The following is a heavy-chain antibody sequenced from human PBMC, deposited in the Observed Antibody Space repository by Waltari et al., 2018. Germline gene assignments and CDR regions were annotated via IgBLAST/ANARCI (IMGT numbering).Heavy chain of an antibody. V-gene: IGHV1-69*08. CDR2: IIPILGIA. CDR3: AKDNTYYYDSSGYLGFDP. J-gene: IGHJ5*02. D-gene: IGHD3-22*01. CDR1: GGTFSSYT. Sequence: QVQLVQSGAEVKKPGSSVKVSCKASGGTFSSYTISWVRQAPGQGLEWMGRIIPILGIANYAQKFQGRFTITADKSTSTAYMELSSLRSEDTAVYYCAKDNTYYYDSSGYLGFDPWGQGTLVTVSS.